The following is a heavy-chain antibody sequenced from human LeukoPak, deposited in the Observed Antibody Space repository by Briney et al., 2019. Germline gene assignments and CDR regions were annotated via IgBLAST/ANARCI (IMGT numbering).Heavy chain of an antibody. CDR1: GVSISSGSYY. J-gene: IGHJ4*02. Sequence: PSQTLSLTCTVSGVSISSGSYYWSWIRQPAGKGLEWIGRVYTRGTTSYNPSLKSRVTISVGTSKNQFSLRLSSVTAADTAVYYCARGYWFYFDYWGQGTLVTVSS. V-gene: IGHV4-61*02. CDR3: ARGYWFYFDY. D-gene: IGHD2-8*02. CDR2: VYTRGTT.